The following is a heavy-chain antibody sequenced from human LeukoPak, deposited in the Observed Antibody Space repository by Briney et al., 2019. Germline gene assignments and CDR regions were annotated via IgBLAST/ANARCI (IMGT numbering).Heavy chain of an antibody. CDR1: GFTFTSSA. CDR2: IVVGSGNT. CDR3: AAAGDRSGYSSLGFDY. J-gene: IGHJ4*02. V-gene: IGHV1-58*02. Sequence: SVKVSCKASGFTFTSSAMQWVRQARGQRLEWIGWIVVGSGNTNYAQKFQERVTITRDMSTSTAYMEQSSLRSEDTAVYYCAAAGDRSGYSSLGFDYWGQGTLVTVPS. D-gene: IGHD3-22*01.